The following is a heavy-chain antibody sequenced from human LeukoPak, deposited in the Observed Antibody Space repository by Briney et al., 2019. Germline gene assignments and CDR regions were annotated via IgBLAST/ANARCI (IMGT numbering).Heavy chain of an antibody. CDR2: IYYSGTT. V-gene: IGHV4-59*12. D-gene: IGHD6-6*01. J-gene: IGHJ4*02. CDR1: GGSISYYY. CDR3: ARGAYSSSPFDY. Sequence: PSETLSLTCTVPGGSISYYYWSWIRQSPGKGLEWIGYIYYSGTTNYNPSLKSRVTISVDTSKNQFSLKLSSVTAADTAVYYCARGAYSSSPFDYWGQGTLVTVSS.